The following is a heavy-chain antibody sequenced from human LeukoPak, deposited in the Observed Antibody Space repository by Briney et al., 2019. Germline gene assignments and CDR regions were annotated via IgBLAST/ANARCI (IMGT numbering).Heavy chain of an antibody. Sequence: GRSLRLSCAASGFTFSSYAMHWVRQAPGKGLEWVAVISYDGSNKYYADSVKGRFTISRDNSKNTLYLQMNSLRAEDTAVYYCARELAYSTTQNYWGQGTLVTVSS. CDR2: ISYDGSNK. V-gene: IGHV3-30-3*01. CDR3: ARELAYSTTQNY. J-gene: IGHJ4*02. D-gene: IGHD6-13*01. CDR1: GFTFSSYA.